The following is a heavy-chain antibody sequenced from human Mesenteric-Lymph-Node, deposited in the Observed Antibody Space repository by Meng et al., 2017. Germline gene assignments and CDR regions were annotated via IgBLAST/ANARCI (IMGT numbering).Heavy chain of an antibody. V-gene: IGHV3-30*02. Sequence: GGSLRLSCAASGFTFSSYGMHWVRQAPGKGLEWVAVIRYDGSNKYYADSVKGRFTISRDNSKNTLYLQMNSLRAEDTAVYYCAKAYNSNYTLGAFDIWGQGTMVTVSS. CDR2: IRYDGSNK. CDR3: AKAYNSNYTLGAFDI. D-gene: IGHD4-11*01. J-gene: IGHJ3*02. CDR1: GFTFSSYG.